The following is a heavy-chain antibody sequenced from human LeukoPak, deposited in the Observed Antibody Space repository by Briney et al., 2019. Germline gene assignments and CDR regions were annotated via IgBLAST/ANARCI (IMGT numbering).Heavy chain of an antibody. D-gene: IGHD3-10*01. CDR3: ARDVWVTMVRGVNFVYYGMDV. J-gene: IGHJ6*02. CDR1: GFSFSSYS. V-gene: IGHV3-21*01. CDR2: IISSGSYI. Sequence: PGGSLRLSCAASGFSFSSYSMNWVRHAPEEGLEWVSSIISSGSYIYYADSGKGGFTTSRDNAANSLYLQRNSRRAEDTAVYYCARDVWVTMVRGVNFVYYGMDVWGQGTTVTVSS.